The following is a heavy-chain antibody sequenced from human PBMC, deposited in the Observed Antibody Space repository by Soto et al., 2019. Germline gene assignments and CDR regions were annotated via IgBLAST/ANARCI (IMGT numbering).Heavy chain of an antibody. CDR1: GYSFTSYW. CDR3: ARLYMVAGAYYYYGMDV. CDR2: IYPGDSDT. J-gene: IGHJ6*02. D-gene: IGHD6-19*01. Sequence: PGESLKISCKGSGYSFTSYWIGWVRQMPGKGLEWMGIIYPGDSDTRHSPSFQGQVTISADKSISTAYLQWSSLKASDTAMYYCARLYMVAGAYYYYGMDVWGQGTTVTVSS. V-gene: IGHV5-51*01.